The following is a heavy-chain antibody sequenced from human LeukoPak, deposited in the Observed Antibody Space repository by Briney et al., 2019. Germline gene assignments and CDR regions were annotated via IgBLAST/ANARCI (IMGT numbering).Heavy chain of an antibody. V-gene: IGHV1-2*02. CDR2: IDPNSDNI. J-gene: IGHJ4*02. D-gene: IGHD5-18*01. CDR1: GYTFTGCF. CDR3: GRSAYNYGYVYFDH. Sequence: ASVKVSCKASGYTFTGCFIHYVRQAPGQGLEWMGWIDPNSDNIRYSETFKDRVTMTRDTSTNTAYMELSWLRSDDTAVYYCGRSAYNYGYVYFDHWGQGTLVIVSS.